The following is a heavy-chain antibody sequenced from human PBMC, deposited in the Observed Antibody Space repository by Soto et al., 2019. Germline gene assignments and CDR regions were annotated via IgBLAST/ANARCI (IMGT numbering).Heavy chain of an antibody. CDR3: SRDGGGHRYGSYFFDY. J-gene: IGHJ4*02. CDR2: IRSKVYGGTT. D-gene: IGHD5-18*01. CDR1: GFTFGDYG. Sequence: GGSLRLSCTGSGFTFGDYGMAWIRQAPGKGLEWVGFIRSKVYGGTTEFAASVGGRFIISRDDSKSIAYLQMNSLKTEDTAVYYCSRDGGGHRYGSYFFDYWGQGTLVTVSS. V-gene: IGHV3-49*03.